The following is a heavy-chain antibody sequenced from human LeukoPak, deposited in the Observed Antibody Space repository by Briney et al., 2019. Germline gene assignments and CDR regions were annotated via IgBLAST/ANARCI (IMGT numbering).Heavy chain of an antibody. J-gene: IGHJ2*01. CDR1: GFTFSNSG. V-gene: IGHV3-48*01. D-gene: IGHD1-26*01. CDR2: ISSVTNTI. CDR3: ASGSYHWYFDL. Sequence: PGGSLRLSCAASGFTFSNSGMNWVRQAPGKGLEWLSYISSVTNTIYYADSVKGRFTISRDNAKNSLYLQMNSLRAEDTAVYYCASGSYHWYFDLWGRGTLVTVSS.